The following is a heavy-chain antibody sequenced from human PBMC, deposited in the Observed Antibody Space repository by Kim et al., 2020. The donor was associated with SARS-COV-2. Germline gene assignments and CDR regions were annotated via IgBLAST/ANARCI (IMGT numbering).Heavy chain of an antibody. CDR3: AREGGISTSFDY. D-gene: IGHD2-15*01. V-gene: IGHV1-69*04. J-gene: IGHJ4*02. Sequence: NFAQQFQGRVTSTADKATSTADMDLSSLRSEDTAVYYCAREGGISTSFDYWGQGTLVTVSS.